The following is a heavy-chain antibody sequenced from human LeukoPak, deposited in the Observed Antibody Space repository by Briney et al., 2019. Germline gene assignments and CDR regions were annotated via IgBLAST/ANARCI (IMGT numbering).Heavy chain of an antibody. CDR3: ARDLRGGGDWDYYYYMDV. J-gene: IGHJ6*03. CDR1: GFTFSSYS. Sequence: GGSLRLSCAASGFTFSSYSMNWVRQAPGKVLEWVSSISSSSSYIYYADSVKGRFTISRDNAKNSLYLQMNSLRAEDTAVYYCARDLRGGGDWDYYYYMDVWGKGTTVTVSS. V-gene: IGHV3-21*01. CDR2: ISSSSSYI. D-gene: IGHD2-21*02.